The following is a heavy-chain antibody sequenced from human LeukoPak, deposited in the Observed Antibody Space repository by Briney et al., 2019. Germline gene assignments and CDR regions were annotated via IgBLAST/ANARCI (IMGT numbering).Heavy chain of an antibody. V-gene: IGHV3-23*01. CDR1: GFIFSSYT. Sequence: PGGSLRLSCAASGFIFSSYTMAWVRQAPGKGLEWVSGISGSGVSTFYADSVKGRFIISRDNSKNTVYLQMNSLRAEDTAVYYCAKDLKYSGSCRAFDYCGQGTLVTVSS. D-gene: IGHD1-26*01. CDR2: ISGSGVST. CDR3: AKDLKYSGSCRAFDY. J-gene: IGHJ4*02.